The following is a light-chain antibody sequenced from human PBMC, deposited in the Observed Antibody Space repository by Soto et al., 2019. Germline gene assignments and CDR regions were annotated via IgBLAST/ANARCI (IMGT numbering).Light chain of an antibody. V-gene: IGLV2-23*01. CDR1: SSDVWTYNL. CDR2: EGT. Sequence: QSVLTQPASVSGSPGQSITISCTGASSDVWTYNLVSWYQHHPGKAPKLMIYEGTKRPSGVSNRFSGSTSGNTASLTISGLQAEDEADYFCCSYATSSAFYVFGTGTKVTVL. CDR3: CSYATSSAFYV. J-gene: IGLJ1*01.